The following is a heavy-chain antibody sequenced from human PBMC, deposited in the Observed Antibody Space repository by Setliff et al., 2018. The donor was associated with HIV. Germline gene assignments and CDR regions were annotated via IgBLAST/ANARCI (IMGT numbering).Heavy chain of an antibody. V-gene: IGHV4-39*01. CDR1: GGSIGSSSYY. CDR3: ARVYCSGGSCYDAFDI. Sequence: PSETLSLTCTVSGGSIGSSSYYWGWIRQPPGKGLEWIGSIYYSGSTYYNPSLKSRVTISVDTSKNQFSLKLSSVTPEDTAVYYCARVYCSGGSCYDAFDIWGQGTMVTVSS. D-gene: IGHD2-15*01. J-gene: IGHJ3*02. CDR2: IYYSGST.